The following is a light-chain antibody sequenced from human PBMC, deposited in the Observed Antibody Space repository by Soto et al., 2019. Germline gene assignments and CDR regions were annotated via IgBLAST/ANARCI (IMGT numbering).Light chain of an antibody. Sequence: QSALTQPPSASGTPGQRVTISCSGSNSNIGSNTVSWYQQFPGTAPKLLIYSNNQRPSGVPDRFSGSKSGTSASLAISGLQSEDEADYYCASWDDSLNGWVFGGGTKLTVL. V-gene: IGLV1-44*01. CDR3: ASWDDSLNGWV. CDR2: SNN. CDR1: NSNIGSNT. J-gene: IGLJ3*02.